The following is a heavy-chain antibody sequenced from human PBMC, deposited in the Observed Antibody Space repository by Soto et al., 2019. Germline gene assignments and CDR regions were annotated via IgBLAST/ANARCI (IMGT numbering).Heavy chain of an antibody. CDR2: IYHSGST. Sequence: SETLSLTXAVSGYSISSGYYWGWIRQPPGKGLEWIGSIYHSGSTYYNPSLKSRVTISVDTSKNQFSLKLSSVTAADTAVYYCARASPVLRFFDYWGQGTLVTVSS. CDR1: GYSISSGYY. CDR3: ARASPVLRFFDY. D-gene: IGHD3-3*01. J-gene: IGHJ4*02. V-gene: IGHV4-38-2*01.